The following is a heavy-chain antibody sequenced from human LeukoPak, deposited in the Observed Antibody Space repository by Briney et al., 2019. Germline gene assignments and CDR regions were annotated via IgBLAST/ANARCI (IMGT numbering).Heavy chain of an antibody. Sequence: GGSLRLSCAASGFTVSSNYMSWVRQAPGKGLEWVSVIYSGGSTYYADSVKGRFTISRHNSKNTLYLQMNSLRAEDTAVYYCARAGDENYSYYYYCMDVWGQGTTVTVSS. CDR2: IYSGGST. CDR3: ARAGDENYSYYYYCMDV. V-gene: IGHV3-53*04. J-gene: IGHJ6*02. CDR1: GFTVSSNY. D-gene: IGHD1-7*01.